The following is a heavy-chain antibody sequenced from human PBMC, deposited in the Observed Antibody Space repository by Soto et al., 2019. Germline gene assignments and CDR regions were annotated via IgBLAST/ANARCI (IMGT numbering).Heavy chain of an antibody. V-gene: IGHV4-4*07. Sequence: SETLSLTCTVTGGTISGYYWTWIRQSAGGGLEWIGRIYSSGSTNYNPSLKSRVTIALDTSMNHFSLRLSSVTAADTAVYYCARGQRFSDWFDPWGQGTLVTVS. CDR2: IYSSGST. CDR3: ARGQRFSDWFDP. CDR1: GGTISGYY. D-gene: IGHD3-3*01. J-gene: IGHJ5*02.